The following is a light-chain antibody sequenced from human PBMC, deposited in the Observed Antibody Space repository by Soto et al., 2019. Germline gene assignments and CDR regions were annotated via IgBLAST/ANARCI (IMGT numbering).Light chain of an antibody. J-gene: IGKJ3*01. V-gene: IGKV1-12*01. CDR3: QQANSLPVT. CDR2: AAS. CDR1: QGISNW. Sequence: DIQMTQSPSSVSGSVGDRVTITCRASQGISNWLAWYQQKPGKATSLLIHAASSLQSGVPSRFSGSGYGTDFSLTISSLQPEDFATYFCQQANSLPVTFGPGTKVDIK.